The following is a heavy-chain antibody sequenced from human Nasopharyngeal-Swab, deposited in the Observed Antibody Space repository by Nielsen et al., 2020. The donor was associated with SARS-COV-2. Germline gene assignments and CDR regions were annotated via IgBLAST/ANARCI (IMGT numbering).Heavy chain of an antibody. Sequence: ASVKVSCKASGYTFTSYGISWVRQAPGQGLDWMGWISAYNGNTNYAQKLQGRVTITRDTSASTAYMELSSLRSEDTAVYYCARTYSSSWYYYYYMDVWGKGTTVTVSS. CDR3: ARTYSSSWYYYYYMDV. V-gene: IGHV1-18*01. J-gene: IGHJ6*03. D-gene: IGHD6-13*01. CDR1: GYTFTSYG. CDR2: ISAYNGNT.